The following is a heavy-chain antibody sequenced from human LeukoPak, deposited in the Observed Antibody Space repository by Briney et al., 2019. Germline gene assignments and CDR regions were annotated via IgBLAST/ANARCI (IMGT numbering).Heavy chain of an antibody. CDR2: IFYSGST. CDR1: GGSISTSNYY. Sequence: SETLSLTCTVSGGSISTSNYYWGWLRQPPGTGLEWIGNIFYSGSTYYSPSVKSRVTISLDTSRNQFSLKLNSMTAADTAVYYCAYTMVRGKYRYYFDYWGQGTLVTVSS. V-gene: IGHV4-39*07. D-gene: IGHD3-10*01. CDR3: AYTMVRGKYRYYFDY. J-gene: IGHJ4*02.